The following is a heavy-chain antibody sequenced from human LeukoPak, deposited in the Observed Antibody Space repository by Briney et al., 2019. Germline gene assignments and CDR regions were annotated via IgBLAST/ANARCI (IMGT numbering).Heavy chain of an antibody. V-gene: IGHV3-23*01. CDR1: GFSFSSFA. Sequence: PGGSLRLSCAASGFSFSSFAMSWVRQAPGKGLEWVSVISGLGDSTNYAESGKGRFTISRDNSKNTVYLLMNNLRGEDTAVYYXAXGXXXXSGXDYFEYXGQGTLVTVSS. CDR2: ISGLGDST. J-gene: IGHJ4*02. CDR3: AXGXXXXSGXDYFEY. D-gene: IGHD5-12*01.